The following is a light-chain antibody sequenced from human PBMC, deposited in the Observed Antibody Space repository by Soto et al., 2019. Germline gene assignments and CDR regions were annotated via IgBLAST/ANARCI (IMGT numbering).Light chain of an antibody. CDR1: SSNIGAGYD. CDR3: QSYDSSLRYV. V-gene: IGLV1-40*01. J-gene: IGLJ1*01. CDR2: GNS. Sequence: QSVLTQPASVSGAPGQRVTISCTGSSSNIGAGYDVHWYQQLPGTAPKLLIYGNSNRPSGVPDRFSGSKSGTSASLAITGLQAEDEADYYCQSYDSSLRYVFGTGTQLTVL.